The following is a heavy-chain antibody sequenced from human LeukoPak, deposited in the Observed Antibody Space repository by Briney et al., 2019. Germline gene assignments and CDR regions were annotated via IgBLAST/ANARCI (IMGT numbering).Heavy chain of an antibody. D-gene: IGHD6-19*01. Sequence: GGSLRLSCAASGFTFSSYAMSWVRQAPGKGLEWVSAISGSGGSTYYADSVKGRFTISRDNSKNTLYLQMNSLRAEDTAVYYCARSNGWYQMYFFDYWGLGTLVTVSS. J-gene: IGHJ4*02. V-gene: IGHV3-23*01. CDR2: ISGSGGST. CDR1: GFTFSSYA. CDR3: ARSNGWYQMYFFDY.